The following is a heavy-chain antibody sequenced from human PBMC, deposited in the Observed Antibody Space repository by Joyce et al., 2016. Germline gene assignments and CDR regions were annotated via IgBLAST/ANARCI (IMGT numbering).Heavy chain of an antibody. CDR1: GGDFSNYT. D-gene: IGHD1-14*01. J-gene: IGHJ6*02. CDR3: ARGGTSSDHYFFYTLDV. Sequence: QVLLVQSGAAVKRPGSSLRVSCKSSGGDFSNYTVNWVRQARGQRVGWMGGIIPFFVAAKYAEDFQGRVTLTADQSTRTAYLELSALTSADTAVYYCARGGTSSDHYFFYTLDVWGPGTTVIVSS. V-gene: IGHV1-69*12. CDR2: IIPFFVAA.